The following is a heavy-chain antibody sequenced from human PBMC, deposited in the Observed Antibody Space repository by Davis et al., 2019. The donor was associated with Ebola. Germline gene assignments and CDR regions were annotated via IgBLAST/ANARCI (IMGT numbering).Heavy chain of an antibody. CDR1: GYTFTTYD. J-gene: IGHJ4*02. D-gene: IGHD2-21*01. CDR2: MNAYSGNT. V-gene: IGHV1-8*01. Sequence: ASVKVSCKASGYTFTTYDINWVRQASGQGLEWMGWMNAYSGNTGYVEKFKGRVTMTRNPSITTAYMELSSLTIDDTAVYYCTRGYSPKCRGGDCVNDFWGQGTLVTVSS. CDR3: TRGYSPKCRGGDCVNDF.